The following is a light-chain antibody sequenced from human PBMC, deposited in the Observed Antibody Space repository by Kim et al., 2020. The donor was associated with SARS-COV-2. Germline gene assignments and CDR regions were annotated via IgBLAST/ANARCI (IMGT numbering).Light chain of an antibody. Sequence: SPGDRATLSCRASPSVSSSYLAWYQQKPGQAPRLLIYGASSRATDIPDRFSGSGSGTDFTLTISRLEPEDFAVYYCQQYGSSTWTFGQGTKVDIK. CDR3: QQYGSSTWT. CDR1: PSVSSSY. CDR2: GAS. J-gene: IGKJ1*01. V-gene: IGKV3-20*01.